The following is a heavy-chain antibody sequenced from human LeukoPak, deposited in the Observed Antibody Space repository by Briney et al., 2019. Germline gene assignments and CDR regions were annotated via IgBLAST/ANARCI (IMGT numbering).Heavy chain of an antibody. CDR3: VRDLAMIVVRYFDH. V-gene: IGHV3-48*03. Sequence: GGSLRLSCAASGFTFSSYEMNWVRQAPGKGLEWIAYISSGSSTIYYADSVKGRFAISRDNAKNSLYLQMNSLRDEDTAVYYCVRDLAMIVVRYFDHWGQGTLVTVSS. J-gene: IGHJ4*02. CDR2: ISSGSSTI. CDR1: GFTFSSYE. D-gene: IGHD3-22*01.